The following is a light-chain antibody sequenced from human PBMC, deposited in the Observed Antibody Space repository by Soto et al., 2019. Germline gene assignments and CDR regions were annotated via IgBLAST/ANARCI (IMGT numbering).Light chain of an antibody. Sequence: EIVLTQSPGPLSLSPGERATLSCRASQSISNDYLAWYQQKPGQAPRLLIYGASSRATGIPDRFGGSGSGTDFTLTISRLEPEDFAVYFCQHYVAAPLTFGGGTKVEIK. CDR1: QSISNDY. CDR3: QHYVAAPLT. CDR2: GAS. V-gene: IGKV3-20*01. J-gene: IGKJ4*01.